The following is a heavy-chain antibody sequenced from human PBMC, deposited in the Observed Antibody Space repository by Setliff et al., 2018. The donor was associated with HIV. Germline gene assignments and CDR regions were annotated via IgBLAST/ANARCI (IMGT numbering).Heavy chain of an antibody. V-gene: IGHV3-48*01. CDR2: ISSSTSTI. Sequence: PGGSLRLSCAASGFTFSTYSMNWVRQAPGKGLEWVSYISSSTSTIYYADSVKGRFTISRDNAKNPLYLQMNSLRAEDTAVYYCARLLDYYYMDVWGKGTTVTVSS. J-gene: IGHJ6*03. CDR3: ARLLDYYYMDV. CDR1: GFTFSTYS.